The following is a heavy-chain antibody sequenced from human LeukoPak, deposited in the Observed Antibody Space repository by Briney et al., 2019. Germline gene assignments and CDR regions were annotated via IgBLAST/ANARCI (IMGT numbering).Heavy chain of an antibody. D-gene: IGHD2-2*02. J-gene: IGHJ6*02. V-gene: IGHV1-18*01. Sequence: ASVKVSCKASGYTFTSYGISWVRQAPGQGLEWMGWISAYNGNTNYAQKLQGRVTMTTDTSTSTAYMELRSLRSDDTAVYYCARDARIVVVPAAITIVNYYYGMDVWGQGTRSPSP. CDR3: ARDARIVVVPAAITIVNYYYGMDV. CDR1: GYTFTSYG. CDR2: ISAYNGNT.